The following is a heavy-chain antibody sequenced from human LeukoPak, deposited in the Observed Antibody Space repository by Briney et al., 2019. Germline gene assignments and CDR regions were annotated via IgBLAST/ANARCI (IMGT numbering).Heavy chain of an antibody. J-gene: IGHJ6*02. Sequence: SETLSLTCTVSGGSISSGDYYWSWIRQPPGKGLEWIGYIFYSGSTYYNPSLKSRVTISVDTSKNQFSLKLSSVTAADTAVYYCARLWWNLDYYYYYGMDVWGQGTTVTVSS. CDR3: ARLWWNLDYYYYYGMDV. D-gene: IGHD2-21*01. CDR2: IFYSGST. V-gene: IGHV4-30-4*01. CDR1: GGSISSGDYY.